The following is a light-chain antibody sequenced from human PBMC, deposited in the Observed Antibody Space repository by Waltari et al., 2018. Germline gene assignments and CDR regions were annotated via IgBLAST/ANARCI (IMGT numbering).Light chain of an antibody. Sequence: EIVLTQSPATLSVSPGERATLFCRASHSIRNNLAWYQQKPGQAPRLLLYGASTRATGIPARFSGSGSGTEFTLTISSLQSEDFAVYYCQQFNTWWTFGQGTKVEFK. CDR1: HSIRNN. V-gene: IGKV3-15*01. CDR2: GAS. J-gene: IGKJ1*01. CDR3: QQFNTWWT.